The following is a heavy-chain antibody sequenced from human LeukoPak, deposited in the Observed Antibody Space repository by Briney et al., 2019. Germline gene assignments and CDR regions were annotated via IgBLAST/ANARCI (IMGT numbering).Heavy chain of an antibody. CDR3: ARLPYYGIAAAGDAFDI. Sequence: SETLSLTCTVSGGSISSYYWSWIRQPAGKGLEWIGRIFTSGNTDYNPSLKSRVTISVDTSKNQFSLKLSSVTAADTAVYFCARLPYYGIAAAGDAFDIWGEGTMVTVSS. CDR1: GGSISSYY. CDR2: IFTSGNT. D-gene: IGHD6-13*01. V-gene: IGHV4-4*07. J-gene: IGHJ3*02.